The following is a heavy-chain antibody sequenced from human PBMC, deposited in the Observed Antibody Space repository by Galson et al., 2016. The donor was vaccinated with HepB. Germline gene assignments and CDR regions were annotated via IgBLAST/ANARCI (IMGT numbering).Heavy chain of an antibody. CDR3: AATPAVGYCLLTNCYQPFDY. J-gene: IGHJ4*02. Sequence: LRLSCAVSGFTFGDYTVHWVRQAPGKGLEWVSGIRWSSGTIAYADSVKGRFTISRDNAKNSLYLQMNSLRPEDTALYYCAATPAVGYCLLTNCYQPFDYWGQGTLGAVSS. CDR1: GFTFGDYT. CDR2: IRWSSGTI. V-gene: IGHV3-9*01. D-gene: IGHD2-2*01.